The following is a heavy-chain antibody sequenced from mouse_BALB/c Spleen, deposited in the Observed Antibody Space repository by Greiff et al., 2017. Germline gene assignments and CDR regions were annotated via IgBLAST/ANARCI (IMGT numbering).Heavy chain of an antibody. CDR2: INPSSGYT. CDR1: GYTFTSYT. V-gene: IGHV1-4*02. Sequence: VKLVESAAELARPGASVKMSCKASGYTFTSYTMHWVKQRPGQGLEWIGYINPSSGYTEYNQKFKDKTTLTADKSSSTAYMQLSSLTSEDSAVYYCARNYGNYGFAYWGQGTLVTVSA. J-gene: IGHJ3*01. D-gene: IGHD2-1*01. CDR3: ARNYGNYGFAY.